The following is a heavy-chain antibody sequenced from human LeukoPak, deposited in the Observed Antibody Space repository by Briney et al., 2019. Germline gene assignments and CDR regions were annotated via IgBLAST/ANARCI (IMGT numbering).Heavy chain of an antibody. CDR2: FSAYNGNT. Sequence: ASVKVSCKASGYTFTSYGISWVRQAPGQGREWMGWFSAYNGNTNYAQKLQGRVTMTTDTSTSTAYMELRSLRSDDTAVYYCARELTSIAARQGDFGYWGQGTLVTVSS. V-gene: IGHV1-18*01. D-gene: IGHD6-6*01. CDR1: GYTFTSYG. J-gene: IGHJ4*02. CDR3: ARELTSIAARQGDFGY.